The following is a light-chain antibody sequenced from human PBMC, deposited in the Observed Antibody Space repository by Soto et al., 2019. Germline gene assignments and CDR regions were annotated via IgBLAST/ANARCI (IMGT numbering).Light chain of an antibody. CDR1: QSVSSN. V-gene: IGKV3-15*01. J-gene: IGKJ1*01. Sequence: EIVMTQSPATLSVSPGERATLSCRASQSVSSNLAWYQQKPGQAPRLLIYGASTRDTGIPARFSGSGSGTEFTRTISSLQSEDFAVYYCQQYNNWPPTWTFGQGTKVEIK. CDR3: QQYNNWPPTWT. CDR2: GAS.